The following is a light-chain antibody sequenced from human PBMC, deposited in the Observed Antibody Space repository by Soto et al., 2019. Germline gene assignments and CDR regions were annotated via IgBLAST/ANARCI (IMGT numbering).Light chain of an antibody. V-gene: IGLV2-14*01. CDR3: SSYTSSTYVV. CDR1: SSDIGAYNY. Sequence: QSALTQPASVSGSPGQSITISCTGTSSDIGAYNYVSWYQQHPGKAPKLMIYEVNNRPSGVSNRFSASKSGNTASLTISGLQAEDEAYYYCSSYTSSTYVVFGGGTKVTVL. CDR2: EVN. J-gene: IGLJ2*01.